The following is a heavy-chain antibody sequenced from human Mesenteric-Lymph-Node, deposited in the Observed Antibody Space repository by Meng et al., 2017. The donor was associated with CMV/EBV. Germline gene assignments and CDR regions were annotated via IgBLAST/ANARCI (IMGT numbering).Heavy chain of an antibody. Sequence: TFAGFSLRTSGVGVGWIRQPPGKALEWLALIYWDDDKRYSPSLKSRLTITKDTSNNQVVLTMTNMDPVDTATYYCAHTLTGPNWFDPWGQGTLVTVSS. V-gene: IGHV2-5*02. CDR1: GFSLRTSGVG. CDR3: AHTLTGPNWFDP. J-gene: IGHJ5*02. CDR2: IYWDDDK. D-gene: IGHD3-9*01.